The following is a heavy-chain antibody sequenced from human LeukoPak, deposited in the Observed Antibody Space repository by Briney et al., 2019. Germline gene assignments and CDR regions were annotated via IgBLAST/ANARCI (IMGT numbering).Heavy chain of an antibody. CDR1: GGTSSSYA. J-gene: IGHJ3*02. CDR2: IIPILGIA. V-gene: IGHV1-69*04. CDR3: ARGKHHDSSGPDAFDI. Sequence: ASVKVSCKASGGTSSSYAISWVRQAPGQGLEWMGRIIPILGIANYAQKFQGRVTITADKSTSTAYMELSSLRSEDTAVYYCARGKHHDSSGPDAFDIWAKGQWSPSLQ. D-gene: IGHD3-22*01.